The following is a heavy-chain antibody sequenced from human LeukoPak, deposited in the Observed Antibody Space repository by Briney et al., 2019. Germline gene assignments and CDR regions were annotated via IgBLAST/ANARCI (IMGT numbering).Heavy chain of an antibody. V-gene: IGHV3-11*01. D-gene: IGHD5-12*01. J-gene: IGHJ4*02. CDR3: ARRHIVATTLDY. Sequence: GGSLRLSCAASGFTFSDYYMSWIRQAPGKGLEWVSYISSSGSTIYYADSVKGRFTISRDNAKNPLYLQMNSLRAEDTAVYYCARRHIVATTLDYWGQGTLVTVSS. CDR2: ISSSGSTI. CDR1: GFTFSDYY.